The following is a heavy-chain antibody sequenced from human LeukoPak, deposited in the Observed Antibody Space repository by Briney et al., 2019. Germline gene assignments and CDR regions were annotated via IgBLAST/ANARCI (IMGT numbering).Heavy chain of an antibody. Sequence: PGGSLRLSCAAPGFTFSSYGMHWVRQAPGKGLEWAAFIRYDGSNKYYADSVKGRFTISRDNSKNTLYLQMNSLRTEDTAVYYCAKDFSSGYYNDYWGQGTLVTVSS. CDR2: IRYDGSNK. J-gene: IGHJ4*02. D-gene: IGHD3-22*01. CDR1: GFTFSSYG. CDR3: AKDFSSGYYNDY. V-gene: IGHV3-30*02.